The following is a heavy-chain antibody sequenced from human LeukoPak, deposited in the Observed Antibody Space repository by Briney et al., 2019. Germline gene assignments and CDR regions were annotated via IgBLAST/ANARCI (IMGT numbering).Heavy chain of an antibody. D-gene: IGHD3-10*01. J-gene: IGHJ4*02. CDR3: AREIFGSGSYRDF. CDR2: IWHDGSHK. Sequence: GRSLRLSCAASGFIFDTYAMHWVRQAPGKGLEWVALIWHDGSHKFCSNSVRGQFTISRDNSKNTVYLQMNNLRPDDTAVYYCAREIFGSGSYRDFWGQGTLVTVSS. CDR1: GFIFDTYA. V-gene: IGHV3-33*01.